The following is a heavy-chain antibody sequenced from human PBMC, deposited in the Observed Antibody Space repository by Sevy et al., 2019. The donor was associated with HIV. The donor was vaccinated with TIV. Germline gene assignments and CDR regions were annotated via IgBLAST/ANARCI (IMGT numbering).Heavy chain of an antibody. V-gene: IGHV5-51*01. CDR2: VYPGDSDT. CDR3: ARLPVAAAGLYYFDY. Sequence: GESLKISCKGSGYSFANNWIGSVRQMPGKGLEWMGIVYPGDSDTTYSPSFQGQVTISVDKSISTAYLQWNSLKASDTAMYYCARLPVAAAGLYYFDYWGQGTLVIVSS. D-gene: IGHD6-13*01. CDR1: GYSFANNW. J-gene: IGHJ4*02.